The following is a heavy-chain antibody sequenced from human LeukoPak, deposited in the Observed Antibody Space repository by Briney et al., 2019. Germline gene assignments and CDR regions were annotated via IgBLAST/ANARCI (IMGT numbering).Heavy chain of an antibody. CDR2: IYYSGST. Sequence: SETLSLTCTVSGGSISSYYWSWIRQPPGKGLEWIGYIYYSGSTYYNPSLKSRVTISVDTSKNQFSLKLSSVTAADTAVYYCARDHYYGSGSYPDYWGQGTLVTVSS. CDR3: ARDHYYGSGSYPDY. J-gene: IGHJ4*02. V-gene: IGHV4-59*12. CDR1: GGSISSYY. D-gene: IGHD3-10*01.